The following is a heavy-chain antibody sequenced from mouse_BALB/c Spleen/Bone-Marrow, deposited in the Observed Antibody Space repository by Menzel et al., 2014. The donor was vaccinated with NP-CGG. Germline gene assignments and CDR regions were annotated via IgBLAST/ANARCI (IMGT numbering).Heavy chain of an antibody. V-gene: IGHV1-9*01. J-gene: IGHJ2*01. Sequence: VKVVESGAELMKPGASVKISCKATGYTFSSYWIEWVKQRPGHGLEWIGEILPGSGSTNYNEKFKGKATFTADTSSSAAYMQLSSLTTEDSAVYYCARFYYYGSSYYFDYWGKGTTLTVSS. CDR1: GYTFSSYW. D-gene: IGHD1-1*01. CDR3: ARFYYYGSSYYFDY. CDR2: ILPGSGST.